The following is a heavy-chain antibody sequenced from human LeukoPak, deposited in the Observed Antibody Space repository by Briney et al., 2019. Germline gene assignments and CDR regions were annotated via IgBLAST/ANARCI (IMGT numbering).Heavy chain of an antibody. D-gene: IGHD3-22*01. J-gene: IGHJ4*02. CDR3: ARSSGYYGYFDY. V-gene: IGHV3-74*01. CDR1: GFTFSSYS. CDR2: INSDGSST. Sequence: GGSLRLSCAASGFTFSSYSMNWVRQAPGKGLVWVSRINSDGSSTSYADSVKGRFTISRDNTKNTLYLQMNSLRAEDTAVYYCARSSGYYGYFDYWGQGTLVTVSS.